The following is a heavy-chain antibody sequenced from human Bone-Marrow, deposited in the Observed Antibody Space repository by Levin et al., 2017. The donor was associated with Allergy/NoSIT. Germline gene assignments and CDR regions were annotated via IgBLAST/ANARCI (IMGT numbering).Heavy chain of an antibody. J-gene: IGHJ5*02. Sequence: ESLKISCAVYGGSFSGYYWSWIRQPPGKGLEWIGEINHSGSTNYNPSLKSRVTISVDTSKNQFSLKLSSVTAADTAVYYCARGHSWFDPWGQGTLVTVSS. CDR2: INHSGST. CDR1: GGSFSGYY. V-gene: IGHV4-34*01. CDR3: ARGHSWFDP.